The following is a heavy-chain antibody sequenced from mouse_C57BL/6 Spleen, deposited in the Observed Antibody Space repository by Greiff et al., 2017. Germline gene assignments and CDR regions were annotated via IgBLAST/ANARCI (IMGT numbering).Heavy chain of an antibody. J-gene: IGHJ2*01. CDR3: ARKGGYCSSTGYFGY. Sequence: QVQLQQSGAELAKPGASVKLSCKASGYTFTSYWMHWVKQRPGQGLEWIGYINPSSGYTKYNQKFKDKATLTAGKSSSTASMQLSSLTYEDSAVYYCARKGGYCSSTGYFGYWGQGTTLTVSS. D-gene: IGHD1-1*01. V-gene: IGHV1-7*01. CDR2: INPSSGYT. CDR1: GYTFTSYW.